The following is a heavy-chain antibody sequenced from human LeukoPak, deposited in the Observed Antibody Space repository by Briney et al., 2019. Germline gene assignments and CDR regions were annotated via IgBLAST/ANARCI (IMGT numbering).Heavy chain of an antibody. CDR1: GFTFSGYW. CDR2: IKRDGSEK. V-gene: IGHV3-7*03. D-gene: IGHD6-19*01. Sequence: GGSLRLSCVASGFTFSGYWMTWVRQAPGKGLEWVANIKRDGSEKYYVDSVKGRFTISRDNAKNSLYLQMNSLRAEDTALYYCARGIEVAAYGGQGTVVTVSS. J-gene: IGHJ4*02. CDR3: ARGIEVAAY.